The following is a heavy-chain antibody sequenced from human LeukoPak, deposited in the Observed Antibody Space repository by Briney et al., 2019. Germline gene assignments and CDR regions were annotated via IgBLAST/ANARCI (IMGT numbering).Heavy chain of an antibody. CDR2: ISSNGGST. V-gene: IGHV3-64*01. Sequence: GGSLRLSCAASGFTFSSYAMHWVRQAPGKGLEYVSAISSNGGSTYYANSVKGRFTISRDNSKNTLYLQMGSLRAEDMAVYYCARGERDGYNNRLFDYWGQGTLVTVSS. J-gene: IGHJ4*02. CDR1: GFTFSSYA. CDR3: ARGERDGYNNRLFDY. D-gene: IGHD5-24*01.